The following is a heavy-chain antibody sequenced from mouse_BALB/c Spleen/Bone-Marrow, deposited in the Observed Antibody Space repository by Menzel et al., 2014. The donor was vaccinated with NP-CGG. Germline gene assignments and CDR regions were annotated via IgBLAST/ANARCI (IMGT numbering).Heavy chain of an antibody. CDR2: IDPANVNT. Sequence: EVQLQQSGAELVKPGASVKLSCTASGFNIKNTYMHWVKQRPEQGLEWIGRIDPANVNTKYDPKFQGKATITADTSSNTAYLQLSSLTSEDTAVYYCATYYYGSSLFAYWGQGTLVTVSA. CDR3: ATYYYGSSLFAY. J-gene: IGHJ3*01. V-gene: IGHV14-3*02. D-gene: IGHD1-1*01. CDR1: GFNIKNTY.